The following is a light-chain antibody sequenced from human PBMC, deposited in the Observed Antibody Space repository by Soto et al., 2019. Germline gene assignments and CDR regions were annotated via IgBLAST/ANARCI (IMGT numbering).Light chain of an antibody. CDR1: SSDIGSYNL. J-gene: IGLJ2*01. CDR3: SSHAGSNVLVV. CDR2: EGS. Sequence: QSVLTQPGSVSGSPGQSITISCSGTSSDIGSYNLVSWYQQHPGKAPKVIIFEGSRLPSGVSSRFSGSKSGNTASLTISGLRPEDEADYYCSSHAGSNVLVVFGGGTKLTVL. V-gene: IGLV2-23*01.